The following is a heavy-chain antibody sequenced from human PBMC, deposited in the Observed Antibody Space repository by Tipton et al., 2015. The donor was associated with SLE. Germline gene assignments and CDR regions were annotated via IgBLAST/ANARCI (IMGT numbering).Heavy chain of an antibody. D-gene: IGHD6-6*01. V-gene: IGHV4-61*09. CDR1: GGSITNTNYY. J-gene: IGHJ6*02. Sequence: TLSLTCTVSGGSITNTNYYWSWIRQPAGKELEWIGHTFTSGATNYNPSLKSRVTISVDTSNNQFSLKLTSVTAADTAVYYCARGPRSIAAWYYYGMDVWGQGTTVTVSS. CDR3: ARGPRSIAAWYYYGMDV. CDR2: TFTSGAT.